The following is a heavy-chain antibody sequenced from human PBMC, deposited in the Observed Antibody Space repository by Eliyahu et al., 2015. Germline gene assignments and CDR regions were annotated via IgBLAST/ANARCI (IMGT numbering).Heavy chain of an antibody. CDR1: SFTSYW. CDR3: ARPYSSGWHHDAFDI. V-gene: IGHV5-51*01. J-gene: IGHJ3*02. CDR2: IYPGDSDT. Sequence: SFTSYWIGWVRQMPGKGLEWMGIIYPGDSDTRYSPSFQGQVTISADKSISTAYLQWSSLKASDTAMYYCARPYSSGWHHDAFDIWGQGTMVTVSS. D-gene: IGHD6-19*01.